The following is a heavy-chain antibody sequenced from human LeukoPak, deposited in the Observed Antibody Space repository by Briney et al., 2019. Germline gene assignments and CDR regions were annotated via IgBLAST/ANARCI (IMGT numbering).Heavy chain of an antibody. CDR2: IDEDGSEK. V-gene: IGHV3-7*01. Sequence: PGGSLRLSCAASGFTLSSYWMSWVRQAPGKGLECVANIDEDGSEKYYVDSVKGRFSISRDNAKNSLYLQMNSLRAEDTAVYYCATTTHFDYWGQGILVTVSS. CDR3: ATTTHFDY. J-gene: IGHJ4*02. D-gene: IGHD1-14*01. CDR1: GFTLSSYW.